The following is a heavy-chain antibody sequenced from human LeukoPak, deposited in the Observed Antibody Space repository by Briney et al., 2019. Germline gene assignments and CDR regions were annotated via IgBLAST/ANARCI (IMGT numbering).Heavy chain of an antibody. CDR3: ARDPLWFGESSDY. CDR2: IIPIFGTA. V-gene: IGHV1-69*05. D-gene: IGHD3-10*01. Sequence: SSVKVSFKASGGTFSSYAISWVRQAPGQGLEWMGRIIPIFGTANYAQKFQGRVTITTDESTSTAYMELSSLRSEDTAVYYCARDPLWFGESSDYWGQGTLVTVSS. CDR1: GGTFSSYA. J-gene: IGHJ4*02.